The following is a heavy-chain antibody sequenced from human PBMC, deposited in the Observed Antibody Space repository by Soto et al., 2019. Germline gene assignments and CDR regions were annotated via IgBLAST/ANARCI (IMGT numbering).Heavy chain of an antibody. D-gene: IGHD3-22*01. J-gene: IGHJ4*02. CDR2: ISSSSSTI. V-gene: IGHV3-48*02. CDR1: WFTLGLYA. Sequence: GGSLRLSCAASWFTLGLYAMYWVRQAPGKGLEWVSYISSSSSTIYYADSVKGRFTISRDNPKNSLYLQMNSLRDEDTAVYYCARDYYDSSGYSSDYWGQGTLVNVSS. CDR3: ARDYYDSSGYSSDY.